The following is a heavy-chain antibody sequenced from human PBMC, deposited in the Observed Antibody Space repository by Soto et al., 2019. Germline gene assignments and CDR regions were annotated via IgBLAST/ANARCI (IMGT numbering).Heavy chain of an antibody. CDR3: ARRLKDIVVVPAAMPDYYYYYYMDV. V-gene: IGHV4-59*01. CDR1: GGSISGYY. J-gene: IGHJ6*03. Sequence: SETLSLTCTVAGGSISGYYGSWIRQPPGKGLEWIGYIYYSGSTNYNPSLKSRVTISVDTSKNQFSLKLSSVTAADTAVYYCARRLKDIVVVPAAMPDYYYYYYMDVWGKGTTVTVSS. D-gene: IGHD2-2*01. CDR2: IYYSGST.